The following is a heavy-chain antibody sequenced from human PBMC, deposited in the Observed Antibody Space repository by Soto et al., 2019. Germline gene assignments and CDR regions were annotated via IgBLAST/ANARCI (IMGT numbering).Heavy chain of an antibody. CDR2: FNPFSGAT. CDR3: ARDLTSGDY. CDR1: GYIFKNYY. J-gene: IGHJ4*01. V-gene: IGHV1-46*02. D-gene: IGHD3-3*01. Sequence: QVQLAQSGAEVKKPGASVKISCETSGYIFKNYYIHWVRQAPGQGLEWMAIFNPFSGATNYEQRLQGRVTATMDMSTSTVYMELNNLRSEDTPMYYCARDLTSGDYWGQGTLISVSS.